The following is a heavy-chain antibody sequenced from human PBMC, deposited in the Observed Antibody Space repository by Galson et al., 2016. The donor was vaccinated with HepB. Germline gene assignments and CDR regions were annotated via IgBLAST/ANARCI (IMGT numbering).Heavy chain of an antibody. Sequence: SLRLSCAASGFTFSSYSMNWVRQAPGKGLEWVSSISSSSSYINYADSVKGRFTISRDNAKNSLFLQMNSLRAEDTAVNYCASGYSYGYFYYCGEGTLVT. CDR1: GFTFSSYS. CDR3: ASGYSYGYFYY. J-gene: IGHJ4*02. D-gene: IGHD5-18*01. CDR2: ISSSSSYI. V-gene: IGHV3-21*01.